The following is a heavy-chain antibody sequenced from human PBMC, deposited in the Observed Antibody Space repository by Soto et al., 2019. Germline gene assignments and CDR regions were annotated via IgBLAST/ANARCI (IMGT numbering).Heavy chain of an antibody. J-gene: IGHJ6*03. CDR2: INHSGST. V-gene: IGHV4-34*01. CDR3: ASLSVTKYYYYMDV. D-gene: IGHD4-4*01. CDR1: GGSFSGYY. Sequence: SETLSLTCAVYGGSFSGYYWSWIRQPPGKGLEWIGEINHSGSTNYNPSLKSRVTISVDTSKNQFSLKLSSVTAADTAVYYCASLSVTKYYYYMDVWGKGTTVTVSS.